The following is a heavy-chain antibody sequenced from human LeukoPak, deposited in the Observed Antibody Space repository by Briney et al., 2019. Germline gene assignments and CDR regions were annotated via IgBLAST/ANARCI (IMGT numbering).Heavy chain of an antibody. Sequence: GGSLRLSCAASGLTFTFSTYVIHWVRQAPGKGLEWVAFIQYDGSEKYYADSVTGRCTTSRDNSKNAVYLQMNSLTSEDTAIYYSARERGTIEIGEFDYWGQGTLVTVSS. J-gene: IGHJ4*02. CDR2: IQYDGSEK. D-gene: IGHD1-7*01. CDR1: GLTFTFSTYV. V-gene: IGHV3-30*02. CDR3: ARERGTIEIGEFDY.